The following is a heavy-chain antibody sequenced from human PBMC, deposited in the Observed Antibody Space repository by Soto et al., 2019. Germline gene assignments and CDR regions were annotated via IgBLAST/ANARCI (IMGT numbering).Heavy chain of an antibody. CDR2: IYHSGST. CDR1: GGSISSSNW. Sequence: SETLSLTCAVSGGSISSSNWWSWVRQPPGKGLEWIGEIYHSGSTNYNPSLKSRVTISVDTSKNQFSLKLSSVTAADTAVYYCARGDDTVDFDYWGQGTLVTVSS. J-gene: IGHJ4*02. CDR3: ARGDDTVDFDY. V-gene: IGHV4-4*02. D-gene: IGHD4-17*01.